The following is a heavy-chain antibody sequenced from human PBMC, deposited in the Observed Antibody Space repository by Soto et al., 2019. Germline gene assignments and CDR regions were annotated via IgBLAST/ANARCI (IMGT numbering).Heavy chain of an antibody. CDR3: ARDYVLDPAVAGPTTAFDI. CDR2: IIPIFGTA. J-gene: IGHJ3*02. D-gene: IGHD6-19*01. Sequence: ASVKVSCKASGGTFSGYAISWVRQAPGQGLEWMGGIIPIFGTANYAQKFQGRVTITADESTSTAYMELSSLRSEDTAVYYCARDYVLDPAVAGPTTAFDIWGQGTMVTVSS. CDR1: GGTFSGYA. V-gene: IGHV1-69*13.